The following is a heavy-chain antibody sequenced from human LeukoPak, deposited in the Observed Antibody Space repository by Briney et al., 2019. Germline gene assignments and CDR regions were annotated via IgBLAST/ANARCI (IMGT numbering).Heavy chain of an antibody. J-gene: IGHJ4*02. CDR3: ARKLGGAQCGGDCFFDH. D-gene: IGHD2-21*02. Sequence: GGSLRLSCVASGFTFNNYAMNWVRQAPGKGLQWVSTSSGGGDGAYYADSVRGRFTISRDNAKNLLFLQMNDLTTDDTAVYYCARKLGGAQCGGDCFFDHWGQGTRVAVSS. CDR1: GFTFNNYA. V-gene: IGHV3-23*01. CDR2: SSGGGDGA.